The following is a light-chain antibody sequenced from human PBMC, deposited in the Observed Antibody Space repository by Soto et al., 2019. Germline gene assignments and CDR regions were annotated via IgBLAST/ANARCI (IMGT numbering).Light chain of an antibody. J-gene: IGLJ2*01. CDR2: EAT. CDR3: SSYAGSSTFVV. Sequence: QSVLTQPASVSGSPGQSITISCTGTSSDIGTYYLVSWYQQHPGKAPILMIYEATKQPSGVSNRFSGSKSGNTASLTISGLQPEDEADYYCSSYAGSSTFVVFGGGTKLTVL. CDR1: SSDIGTYYL. V-gene: IGLV2-23*02.